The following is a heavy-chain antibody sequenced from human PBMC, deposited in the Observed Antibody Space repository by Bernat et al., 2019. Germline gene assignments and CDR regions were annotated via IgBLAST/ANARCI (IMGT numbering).Heavy chain of an antibody. D-gene: IGHD2-2*01. Sequence: QVQLVQSGAEVKKPGASVKVSCKASGYTFTSYDINWVRQATGQGLEWMGWMNPNSGNTGYAQKFQGRVTMTRNTSIRTAYMELSSMRSQDTAVYYCAVLRYCSSTSCYARAFAIWGQGTMVTVSS. V-gene: IGHV1-8*01. CDR1: GYTFTSYD. CDR2: MNPNSGNT. J-gene: IGHJ3*02. CDR3: AVLRYCSSTSCYARAFAI.